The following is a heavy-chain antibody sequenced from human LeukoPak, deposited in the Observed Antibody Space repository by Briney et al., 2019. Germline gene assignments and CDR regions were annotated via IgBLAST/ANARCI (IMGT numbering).Heavy chain of an antibody. V-gene: IGHV3-23*01. CDR2: ISGSSSHT. CDR3: AKEHDYTNAAPKWGFDS. D-gene: IGHD2-2*02. CDR1: GFTFSIYA. Sequence: GGSLRLSCAASGFTFSIYAMSWVRQAPGKGLEWVSGISGSSSHTKDADFVRGRFTIYRDNSRNTLYLQLNSLRAEDTAVYYCAKEHDYTNAAPKWGFDSWGQGTLVIVSS. J-gene: IGHJ4*02.